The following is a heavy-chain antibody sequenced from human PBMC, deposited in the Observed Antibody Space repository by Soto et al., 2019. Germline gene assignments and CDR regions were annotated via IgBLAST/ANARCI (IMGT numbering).Heavy chain of an antibody. J-gene: IGHJ4*02. V-gene: IGHV1-24*01. CDR1: GYTLTELS. CDR3: AKVGSRRFFEWLLLVY. Sequence: AASVKVSCKVSGYTLTELSMHWVRQAPGKGLEWMGGFDPEDGETIYAQKFQGRVTMTEDTSTDTAYMELSSLRSEDTAVYYCAKVGSRRFFEWLLLVYWGQGTLVTVSS. CDR2: FDPEDGET. D-gene: IGHD3-3*01.